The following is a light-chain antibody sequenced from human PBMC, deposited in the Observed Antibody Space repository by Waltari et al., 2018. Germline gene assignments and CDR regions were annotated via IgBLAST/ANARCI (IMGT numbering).Light chain of an antibody. CDR1: SSDIGSYNV. J-gene: IGLJ3*02. CDR2: GVN. Sequence: QSALPQPASVSGSRGQSITISCTGSSSDIGSYNVFSWYQHHPGKAPKLLIYGVNNRPSGVSIRFSSSKSGNTPSLTISGLQAEDEADYYCSSYAGSVVFGGGTKLPVL. CDR3: SSYAGSVV. V-gene: IGLV2-23*02.